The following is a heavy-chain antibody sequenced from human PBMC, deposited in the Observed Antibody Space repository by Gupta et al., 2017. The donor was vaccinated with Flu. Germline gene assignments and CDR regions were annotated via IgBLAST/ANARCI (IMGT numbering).Heavy chain of an antibody. CDR1: GFTVSDYY. J-gene: IGHJ5*02. Sequence: RLSCAVSGFTVSDYYMAWIRQTPGKGLEWVSYIPRVGPAIHYAASVRGRFTISRDEAKNSLYLQMDNLRVDDTAVYYCTRRLAVDLWGRGTLVTVSS. CDR3: TRRLAVDL. V-gene: IGHV3-11*01. CDR2: IPRVGPAI.